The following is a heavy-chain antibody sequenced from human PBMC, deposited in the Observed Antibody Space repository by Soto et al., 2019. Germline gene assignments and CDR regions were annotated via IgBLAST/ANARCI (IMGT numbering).Heavy chain of an antibody. J-gene: IGHJ4*02. CDR2: ISRDGREK. V-gene: IGHV3-7*05. CDR1: GFDFNQYW. D-gene: IGHD3-3*01. Sequence: EVLLVESGGGLVQPEGALRLSCEASGFDFNQYWMTWVRQGPGKGLEWVASISRDGREKYYVDSVKGRFTISRNNANNLLSLQMTSLRAEDTAVYYCASVGGPQKLLSWSVFDYWGQGTLVTVSS. CDR3: ASVGGPQKLLSWSVFDY.